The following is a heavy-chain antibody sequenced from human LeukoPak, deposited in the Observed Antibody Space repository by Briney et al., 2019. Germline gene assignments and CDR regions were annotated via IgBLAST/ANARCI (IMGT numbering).Heavy chain of an antibody. V-gene: IGHV4-30-4*08. CDR3: ARAAAYYGSGSYGY. J-gene: IGHJ4*02. Sequence: KASETLSLTCTVSGGSISSGDYYWSWIRQPPGKGLEWIGYIYYSGSTYYNPSPKSRVTISVDTSKNQFSLKLSSVTAADTAVYYCARAAAYYGSGSYGYWGQGTLVTVSS. CDR2: IYYSGST. D-gene: IGHD3-10*01. CDR1: GGSISSGDYY.